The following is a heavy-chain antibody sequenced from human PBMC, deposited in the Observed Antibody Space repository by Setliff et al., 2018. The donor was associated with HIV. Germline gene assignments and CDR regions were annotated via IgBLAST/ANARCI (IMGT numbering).Heavy chain of an antibody. J-gene: IGHJ5*02. CDR2: IAGTSAST. CDR3: ASSGSGSYINWFGP. V-gene: IGHV3-21*01. CDR1: GFTFSNYG. D-gene: IGHD3-10*01. Sequence: GGSLRLSCAASGFTFSNYGMNWVRQAPGKGLEWVSAIAGTSASTYYADSVKGRFTISRDNDKNSVHLQMTSLRAEDTAVYYCASSGSGSYINWFGPWGQGTLVTVSS.